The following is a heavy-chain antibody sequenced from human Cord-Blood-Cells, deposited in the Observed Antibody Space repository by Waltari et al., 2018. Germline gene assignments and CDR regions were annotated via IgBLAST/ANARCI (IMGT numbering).Heavy chain of an antibody. CDR3: ARQRSDFWSGYFPYYFDY. V-gene: IGHV4-34*01. Sequence: QVQLQQWGAGLLKPSETLSLTCAVYGGSFSGYYWSWIRQPPGKGLEWIGEINHRGSTNYNPSLKSRVTISVDTSKNQFSLKLSSVTAADTAVYYCARQRSDFWSGYFPYYFDYWGQGTLVTVSS. J-gene: IGHJ4*02. D-gene: IGHD3-3*01. CDR2: INHRGST. CDR1: GGSFSGYY.